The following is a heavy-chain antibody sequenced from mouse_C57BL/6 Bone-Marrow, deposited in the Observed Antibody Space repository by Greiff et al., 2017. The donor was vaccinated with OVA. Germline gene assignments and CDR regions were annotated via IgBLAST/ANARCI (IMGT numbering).Heavy chain of an antibody. V-gene: IGHV8-12*01. CDR2: TYWDDDK. Sequence: LKVCGPGVLQSSPTLSLTCSFSGFSLSTSGMGVSWIRQPSGKGLEWLAHTYWDDDKRYNPSLQSRSTISKDTSRNQVYLKSTKVDTAVTAACYWEPGTRWYFDVRGAGTTVTVNS. D-gene: IGHD2-14*01. CDR1: GFSLSTSGMG. J-gene: IGHJ1*01. CDR3: EPGTRWYFDV.